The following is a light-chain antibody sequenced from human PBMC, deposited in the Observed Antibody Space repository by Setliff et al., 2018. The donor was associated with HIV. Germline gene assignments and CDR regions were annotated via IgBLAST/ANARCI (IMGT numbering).Light chain of an antibody. Sequence: QSVLTQPASVSGSPGQSITISCSGTSSDVGSYNFVSWYQQHPGKAPQLIIYDVSQRPSGVSSRFSGSKSGNTASLTISGLQAEDQADYYCCSYTSSLTYVFGTGTKGTV. CDR1: SSDVGSYNF. J-gene: IGLJ1*01. CDR2: DVS. V-gene: IGLV2-14*03. CDR3: CSYTSSLTYV.